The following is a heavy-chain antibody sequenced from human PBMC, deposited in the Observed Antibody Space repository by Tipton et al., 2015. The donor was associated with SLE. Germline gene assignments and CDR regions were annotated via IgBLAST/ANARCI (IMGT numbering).Heavy chain of an antibody. CDR1: GYTFTGYY. V-gene: IGHV1-2*02. CDR2: INPNSGGT. Sequence: QSGAEVKKPGASVKVSCKASGYTFTGYYMHWVRQAPGQGLEWMGWINPNSGGTNYAQKFQGRVTMTRDTSISTAYMELRSLRSDDTAVYYCARGAWIGDYYDSSGYYDYWGQGTLVTVSS. J-gene: IGHJ4*02. D-gene: IGHD3-22*01. CDR3: ARGAWIGDYYDSSGYYDY.